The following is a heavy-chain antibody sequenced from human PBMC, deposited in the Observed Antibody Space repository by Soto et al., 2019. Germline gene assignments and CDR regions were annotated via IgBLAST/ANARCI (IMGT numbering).Heavy chain of an antibody. J-gene: IGHJ4*02. D-gene: IGHD1-20*01. CDR2: IIPILGIA. Sequence: GASVKVSCKASGGTFSSYTISWVRQAPGQGLEWMGRIIPILGIANYAQKFQGRVTITADKSTSTAYMELSSLRSEDTAVYYCARESDNWNKGDYWGQGNLVTVSS. CDR1: GGTFSSYT. CDR3: ARESDNWNKGDY. V-gene: IGHV1-69*04.